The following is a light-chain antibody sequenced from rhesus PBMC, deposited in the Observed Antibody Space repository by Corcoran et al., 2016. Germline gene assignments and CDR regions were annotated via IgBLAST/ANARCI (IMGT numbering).Light chain of an antibody. J-gene: IGKJ2*01. CDR1: QSVSSY. CDR2: GAS. Sequence: EIVMTQSPATLALSPGERATLSCRASQSVSSYLAWYQQKPGQAPRLLIYGASSRATGIPDRVRGRGSGTELHLTISSQEPEDVGVYFCLPSSNWYSFGQGTKVEIK. CDR3: LPSSNWYS. V-gene: IGKV3-24*04.